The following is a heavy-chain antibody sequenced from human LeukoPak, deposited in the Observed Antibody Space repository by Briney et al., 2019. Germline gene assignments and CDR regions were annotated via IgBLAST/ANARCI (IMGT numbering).Heavy chain of an antibody. Sequence: GGSLRLSCAASGFTFSSYSMNWVRQAPGKGLEWVSSISSSSSYIYYADSVQGRFTISRDNAKNSLYMQMNSLRVEDTAVYYCARVSITMVRGVMTSYYYYGMDVWGQGTTVTVSS. CDR2: ISSSSSYI. D-gene: IGHD3-10*01. CDR1: GFTFSSYS. J-gene: IGHJ6*02. CDR3: ARVSITMVRGVMTSYYYYGMDV. V-gene: IGHV3-21*01.